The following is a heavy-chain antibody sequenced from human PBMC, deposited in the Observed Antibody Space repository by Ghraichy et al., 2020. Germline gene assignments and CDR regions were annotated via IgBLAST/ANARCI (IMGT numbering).Heavy chain of an antibody. CDR1: GDSVSSGSYY. D-gene: IGHD4-23*01. CDR2: IYQSGGT. V-gene: IGHV4-61*01. Sequence: SETLSLTCTVSGDSVSSGSYYWSWIRQPPGKGLEWIGYIYQSGGTNYNPSLKSRVTISLNTSKNLFSLKLTSVTAADTAVYYCAGSLVDHGGNANFDYWGQGTLVTVSS. CDR3: AGSLVDHGGNANFDY. J-gene: IGHJ4*02.